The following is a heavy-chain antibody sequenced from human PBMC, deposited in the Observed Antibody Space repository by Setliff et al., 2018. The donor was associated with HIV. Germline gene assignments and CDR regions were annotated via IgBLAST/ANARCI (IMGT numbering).Heavy chain of an antibody. J-gene: IGHJ4*02. CDR2: IYYSGST. V-gene: IGHV4-31*03. D-gene: IGHD3-22*01. CDR3: AREVGYYDSSGYYDY. Sequence: SETLFLTCTVSGGSISSGGYYWSWIRQHPGKGLEWIGYIYYSGSTYYNPSLKSRVTISVDTSNNQFSLKLSSVTAADTAVYYCAREVGYYDSSGYYDYWGQGTLVTVSS. CDR1: GGSISSGGYY.